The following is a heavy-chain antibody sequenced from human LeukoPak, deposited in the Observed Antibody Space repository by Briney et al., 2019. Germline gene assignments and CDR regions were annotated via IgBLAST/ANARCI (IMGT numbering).Heavy chain of an antibody. J-gene: IGHJ6*02. D-gene: IGHD3-16*02. CDR3: ARGMITFGGVIALPDV. CDR1: GFTFSSYD. CDR2: IGTAGDT. Sequence: GGSLRLSCADSGFTFSSYDMHWVRHATGKGLEWVSAIGTAGDTYYTGSVKGRFTISRENTKNSLYLQMNSLRAGDTAVYYCARGMITFGGVIALPDVWGQGTTVTVSS. V-gene: IGHV3-13*01.